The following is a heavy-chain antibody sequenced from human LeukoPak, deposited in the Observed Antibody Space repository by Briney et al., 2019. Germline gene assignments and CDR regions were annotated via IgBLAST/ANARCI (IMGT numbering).Heavy chain of an antibody. D-gene: IGHD3-16*01. CDR2: IHYDGYTT. J-gene: IGHJ4*02. CDR3: AKDVAYTFDY. V-gene: IGHV3-30*02. Sequence: GGSLRFSGVRLGFPLRPMGVHWAAQAQGWGLGWLAYIHYDGYTTNYADSVKGRFTISRENSKNTLYLQMNSLRTEDTAVYYCAKDVAYTFDYWGQGTLVTVSS. CDR1: GFPLRPMG.